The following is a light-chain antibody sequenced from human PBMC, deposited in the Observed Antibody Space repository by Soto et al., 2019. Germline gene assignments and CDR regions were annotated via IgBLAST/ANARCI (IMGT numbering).Light chain of an antibody. CDR3: SSYTSSGTLVL. CDR2: DVS. CDR1: SSDVGDYNY. J-gene: IGLJ2*01. Sequence: QSALTQPASVSGSPGQSITISCTGTSSDVGDYNYVSWYQQHPGKAPKLMIYDVSNRTSGVSNRFSGSKSGNTASLTISGLQAEDEGDYYCSSYTSSGTLVLFGGGTKVTVL. V-gene: IGLV2-14*01.